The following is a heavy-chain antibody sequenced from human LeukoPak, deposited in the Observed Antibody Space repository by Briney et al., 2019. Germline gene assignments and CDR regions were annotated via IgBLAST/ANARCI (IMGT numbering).Heavy chain of an antibody. CDR2: ISTYNGNT. J-gene: IGHJ4*02. V-gene: IGHV1-18*01. CDR3: ARDLLIPDCSNPDFDY. D-gene: IGHD4-11*01. CDR1: GYTFTSYG. Sequence: ASVKVSCKAAGYTFTSYGISWVRQAPAQGLEWMGWISTYNGNTNYAQKLQGRVTMTAGTSTSTAYMELRGLIYNDTAVYYCARDLLIPDCSNPDFDYWGQGTLVTVSS.